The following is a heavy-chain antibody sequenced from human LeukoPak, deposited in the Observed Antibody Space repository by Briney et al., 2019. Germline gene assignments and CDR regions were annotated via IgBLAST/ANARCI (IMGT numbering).Heavy chain of an antibody. V-gene: IGHV3-30*18. CDR1: GFTFSSND. D-gene: IGHD3-22*01. CDR3: AKGTHYYDSSGYWGAFDI. Sequence: GGSLRLSCAASGFTFSSNDIHWVRQAPGKGLEWVVVIPYDGGNKYYADSVKGRFAISRDNSKNTLYLQMNSLRAGDTAVYYCAKGTHYYDSSGYWGAFDIWGQGTMVTVSS. J-gene: IGHJ3*02. CDR2: IPYDGGNK.